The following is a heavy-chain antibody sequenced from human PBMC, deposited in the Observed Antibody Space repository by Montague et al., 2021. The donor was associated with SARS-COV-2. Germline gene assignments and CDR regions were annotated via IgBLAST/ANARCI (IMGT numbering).Heavy chain of an antibody. J-gene: IGHJ4*02. CDR2: IYGSGATT. V-gene: IGHV3-23*03. Sequence: SLRLSCAASGFTFDDYAMSWVRQAPGKGLEWVSVIYGSGATTYYAGSVKGRFTISRDNSKNTLSLQMNSLRAEDTAVYYCAKQTKYGGVEYFDYWGQGTLVTVSS. CDR3: AKQTKYGGVEYFDY. D-gene: IGHD4-23*01. CDR1: GFTFDDYA.